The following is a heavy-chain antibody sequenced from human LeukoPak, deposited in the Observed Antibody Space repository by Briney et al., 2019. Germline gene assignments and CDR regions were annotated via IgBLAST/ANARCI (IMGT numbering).Heavy chain of an antibody. V-gene: IGHV3-7*01. D-gene: IGHD3-10*01. CDR3: ARGMSTVYYYFDY. CDR1: GFTFSSYW. Sequence: GGSLRLSCAASGFTFSSYWMSWVRQAPGKGLEWVANIKQDGSEKYYVDSVKGRFTISRDNAKNSLYLQMNRLIAEATAVYYCARGMSTVYYYFDYWGQGTLVTVSS. J-gene: IGHJ4*02. CDR2: IKQDGSEK.